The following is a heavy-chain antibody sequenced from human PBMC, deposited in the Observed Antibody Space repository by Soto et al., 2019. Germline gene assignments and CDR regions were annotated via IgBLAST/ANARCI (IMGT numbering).Heavy chain of an antibody. CDR3: TTDSRTTLPQICFCY. CDR2: DKSKADGGSG. J-gene: IGHJ4*01. D-gene: IGHD1-26*01. CDR1: GFPFNNAW. Sequence: GGSLRLSCAASGFPFNNAWINWVRQVPGKGLEWVGRDKSKADGGSGDYAAPVKGRFVVSRADSKDIVYLQMNSRKSEDTGVKYGTTDSRTTLPQICFCYWGHGTQVTVSS. V-gene: IGHV3-15*07.